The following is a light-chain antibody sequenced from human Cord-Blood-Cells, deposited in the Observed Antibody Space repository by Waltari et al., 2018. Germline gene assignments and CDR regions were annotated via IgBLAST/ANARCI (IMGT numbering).Light chain of an antibody. CDR3: CSYAGSYTRV. J-gene: IGLJ3*02. Sequence: QSALTQPRSVSGSPGQSVPISCTGTSSDVGGYNYVSWYQQHPGKAPKHMIYDVSKRPSGVPDRFSGSKSGNTASLTISGLQAEDEADYYCCSYAGSYTRVFGGGTKLTVL. CDR2: DVS. V-gene: IGLV2-11*01. CDR1: SSDVGGYNY.